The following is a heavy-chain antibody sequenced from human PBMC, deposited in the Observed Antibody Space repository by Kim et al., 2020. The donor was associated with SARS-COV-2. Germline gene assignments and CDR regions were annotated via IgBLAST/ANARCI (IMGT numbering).Heavy chain of an antibody. CDR3: ANGFSTQGGSGSYRGV. CDR2: INTNTGNP. D-gene: IGHD3-10*01. Sequence: ASVKVSCKASGYTFTSYAMNWVRQAPGQGLEWMGWINTNTGNPTYAQGFTGRFVFSLDTSVSTAYLQISSLKAEDTAVYYCANGFSTQGGSGSYRGVWGQGTTVTVSS. J-gene: IGHJ6*02. CDR1: GYTFTSYA. V-gene: IGHV7-4-1*02.